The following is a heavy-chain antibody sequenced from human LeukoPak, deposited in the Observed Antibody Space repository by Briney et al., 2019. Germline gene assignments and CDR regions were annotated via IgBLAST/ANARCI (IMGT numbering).Heavy chain of an antibody. Sequence: SETLSLTCTVSGGSISSYYWSWLRQPPGKGLEWIGYIYYSGSTNYSPSLKSRVTISVDTSKNQFSLKLSSVTAADTAVYYCARVLAVAGNYYYYYMDVWGKGTTVTVSS. V-gene: IGHV4-59*01. CDR3: ARVLAVAGNYYYYYMDV. CDR2: IYYSGST. D-gene: IGHD6-19*01. J-gene: IGHJ6*03. CDR1: GGSISSYY.